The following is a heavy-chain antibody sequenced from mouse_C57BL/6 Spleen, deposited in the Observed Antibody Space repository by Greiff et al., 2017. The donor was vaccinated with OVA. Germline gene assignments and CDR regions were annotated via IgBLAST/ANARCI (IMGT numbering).Heavy chain of an antibody. D-gene: IGHD2-3*01. CDR2: INPSTGGT. V-gene: IGHV1-43*01. CDR3: ARSRGWLLLYAMDY. Sequence: EVQLQQSGPELVKPGASVKISCKASGYSFTGYYMHWVKQSSEKSLEWIGEINPSTGGTSYHQKFKGKATLTVDKSSSTAYMQLKSLTSEDSAVYYCARSRGWLLLYAMDYWGQGTSVTVSS. CDR1: GYSFTGYY. J-gene: IGHJ4*01.